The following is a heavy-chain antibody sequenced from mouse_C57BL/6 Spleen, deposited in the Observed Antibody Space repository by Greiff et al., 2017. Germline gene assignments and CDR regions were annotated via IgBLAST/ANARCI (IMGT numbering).Heavy chain of an antibody. CDR3: AREGVYFRGYYDAMDY. CDR1: GYAFTNYL. J-gene: IGHJ4*01. D-gene: IGHD1-1*01. Sequence: QVQLLQSGAELVRPGTSVKVSCKASGYAFTNYLIEWVKQRPGQGLEWIGVINPGSGGTNYNEKFKGKATLSADKSSSTAYMQHSSLTSEDSEVYCCAREGVYFRGYYDAMDYWGQGTSVTVSS. CDR2: INPGSGGT. V-gene: IGHV1-54*01.